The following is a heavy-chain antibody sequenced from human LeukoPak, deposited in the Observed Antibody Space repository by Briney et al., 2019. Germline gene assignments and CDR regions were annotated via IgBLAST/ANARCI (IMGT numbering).Heavy chain of an antibody. CDR2: IKQDGSEK. V-gene: IGHV3-7*01. J-gene: IGHJ4*02. D-gene: IGHD3-10*01. Sequence: GGSLRLSCAASGFTFSSYWMSWVRQAPGKGLEWVANIKQDGSEKYYVDSVKGRFTISRDNAKNSLYLQMNSLRAEDTAVYYCARDNSRWFGELVIDYWGQGTLVTVSS. CDR1: GFTFSSYW. CDR3: ARDNSRWFGELVIDY.